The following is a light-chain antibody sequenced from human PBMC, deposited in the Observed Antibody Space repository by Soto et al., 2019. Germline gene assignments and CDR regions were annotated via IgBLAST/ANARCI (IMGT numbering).Light chain of an antibody. CDR3: QQRSNWPPLT. CDR2: DAS. J-gene: IGKJ4*01. CDR1: QSVSSY. Sequence: EIVLTQSPATLSLSPGERATLSCRASQSVSSYLAWYQQKPGQAPRLLIYDASNRATGIPARFSGSGCGTDFTLTISSLVPEDFAVYYCQQRSNWPPLTFGGGTKVEIK. V-gene: IGKV3-11*01.